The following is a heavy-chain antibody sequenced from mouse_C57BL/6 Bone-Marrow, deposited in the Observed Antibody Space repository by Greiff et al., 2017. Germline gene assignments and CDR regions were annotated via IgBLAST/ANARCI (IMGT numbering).Heavy chain of an antibody. CDR2: ISSGSSTI. V-gene: IGHV5-17*01. Sequence: VQLKESGGGLVKPGGSLKLSCAASGFTFSDYGMHWVRQAPEKGLEWVAYISSGSSTIYYADTVKGRFTISRDNAKNTLFLQMTSLRSEDTAMYYCARDGGGNYGYWGQGTTLTVSS. CDR1: GFTFSDYG. CDR3: ARDGGGNYGY. J-gene: IGHJ2*01. D-gene: IGHD2-1*01.